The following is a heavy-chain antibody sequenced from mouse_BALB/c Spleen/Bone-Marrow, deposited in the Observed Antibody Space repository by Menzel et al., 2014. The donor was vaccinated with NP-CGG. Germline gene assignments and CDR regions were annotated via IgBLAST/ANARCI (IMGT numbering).Heavy chain of an antibody. CDR2: INPYNANS. CDR1: GYSFIGYF. Sequence: EIQLQQSGPEMVKPGASVKIPCKASGYSFIGYFINWVMQSHGKSLEWIGRINPYNANSLYNQKFRGKATLTVDKSSSTAHMELRSLASEDSAVYYCSRGGDYWGQGTTLTVSS. V-gene: IGHV1-20*02. CDR3: SRGGDY. J-gene: IGHJ2*01.